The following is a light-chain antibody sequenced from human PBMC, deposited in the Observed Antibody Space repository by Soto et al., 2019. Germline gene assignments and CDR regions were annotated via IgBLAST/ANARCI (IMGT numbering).Light chain of an antibody. CDR1: SSDVGGYNY. V-gene: IGLV2-14*01. CDR2: DVS. Sequence: QSVLTQPASLSGSPGQSITISCTGTSSDVGGYNYVSWYQQHPGKAPKLMIYDVSNRPSGVSNRFSGSKSGNTASLTISGLQAEDEADYYCSLYTSSSTYSVFGTGTKVTVL. J-gene: IGLJ1*01. CDR3: SLYTSSSTYSV.